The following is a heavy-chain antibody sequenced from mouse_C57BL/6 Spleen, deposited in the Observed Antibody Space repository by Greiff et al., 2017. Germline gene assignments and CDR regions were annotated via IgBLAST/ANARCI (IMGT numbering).Heavy chain of an antibody. CDR2: INPSNGGT. Sequence: QVQLQQPGTELVKPGASVKLSCKASGYTFTSYWMHWVKQRPGQGLEWIGNINPSNGGTNYNEKFKSKATLTVDKSSSTAYMQRSSLTSEDSAVYYCARVRITTVVAPYWYFDVWGTGTTVTVSS. J-gene: IGHJ1*03. CDR1: GYTFTSYW. CDR3: ARVRITTVVAPYWYFDV. D-gene: IGHD1-1*01. V-gene: IGHV1-53*01.